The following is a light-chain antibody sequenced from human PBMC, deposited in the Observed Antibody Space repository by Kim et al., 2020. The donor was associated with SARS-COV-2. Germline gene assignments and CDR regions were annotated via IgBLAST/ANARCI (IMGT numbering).Light chain of an antibody. CDR1: QNINTY. CDR3: QQSSGPPPT. V-gene: IGKV1-39*01. Sequence: GDRVTITCRASQNINTYLNWYQQKPGKVPKLLISGASSLQSGVPSRFSGSGSGTNFNLIINNLQPEDIAIYYCQQSSGPPPTFGQGTKLEI. J-gene: IGKJ2*01. CDR2: GAS.